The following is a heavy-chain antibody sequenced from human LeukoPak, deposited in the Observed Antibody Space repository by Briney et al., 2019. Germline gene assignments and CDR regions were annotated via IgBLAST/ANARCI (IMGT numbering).Heavy chain of an antibody. D-gene: IGHD5-24*01. V-gene: IGHV4-38-2*02. CDR1: GYSISSGYY. J-gene: IGHJ3*02. Sequence: SETLSPTCTVSGYSISSGYYWGWIRQPPGKGLEWIGSIYHSGSTYYNPSLKSRVTISVDTSKNQFSLKLSSVTAADTAVYYCARGLARDGYNHDAFDIWGQGTMVTVSS. CDR2: IYHSGST. CDR3: ARGLARDGYNHDAFDI.